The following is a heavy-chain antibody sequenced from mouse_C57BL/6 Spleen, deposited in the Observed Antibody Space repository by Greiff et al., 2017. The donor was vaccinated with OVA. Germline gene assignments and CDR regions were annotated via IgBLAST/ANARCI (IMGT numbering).Heavy chain of an antibody. V-gene: IGHV5-15*01. CDR3: ERLDDGYYDAMDY. D-gene: IGHD2-3*01. Sequence: EVKVVESGGGLVQPGGSLKLSCAASGFTFSDYGMAWVRQAPRQGPEWVAFISNLAYSIYYADTVTGRFTIARATAKNTLYLEMSSLRSEDTAMYYCERLDDGYYDAMDYWGQGTSVTVSS. J-gene: IGHJ4*01. CDR1: GFTFSDYG. CDR2: ISNLAYSI.